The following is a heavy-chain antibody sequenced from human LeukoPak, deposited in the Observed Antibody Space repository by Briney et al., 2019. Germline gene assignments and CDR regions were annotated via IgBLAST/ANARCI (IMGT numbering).Heavy chain of an antibody. V-gene: IGHV4-34*01. J-gene: IGHJ4*02. CDR1: GGSFSGYY. Sequence: SETLSLTCAVYGGSFSGYYWSWIRQPPGKGLEWIGEINHSGCTNYNPSLKSRVTISVDTSKNQFSLKLSSVTAADTAVYYCARVIPCPVCSSTSCCGMGFDYWGQGTLVTVSS. D-gene: IGHD2-2*01. CDR3: ARVIPCPVCSSTSCCGMGFDY. CDR2: INHSGCT.